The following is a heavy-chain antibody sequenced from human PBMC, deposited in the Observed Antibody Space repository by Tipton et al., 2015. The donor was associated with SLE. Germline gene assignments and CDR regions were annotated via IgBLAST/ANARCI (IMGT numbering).Heavy chain of an antibody. D-gene: IGHD3-10*01. Sequence: TLSLTCAVSGGSISSGGYSWSWIRQPPGKGLEWIGYIYHSGSTYYNPSLKSRVTTSVDRSKNQVSLKLSSVTAADTAGYYCASRGVPDAFDIWGEGTMVTVTA. CDR2: IYHSGST. CDR1: GGSISSGGYS. CDR3: ASRGVPDAFDI. V-gene: IGHV4-30-2*01. J-gene: IGHJ3*02.